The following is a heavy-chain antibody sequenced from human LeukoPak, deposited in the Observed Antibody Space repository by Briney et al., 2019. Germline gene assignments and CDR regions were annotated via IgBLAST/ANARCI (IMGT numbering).Heavy chain of an antibody. D-gene: IGHD5-18*01. CDR2: ISWNSGSI. J-gene: IGHJ4*02. V-gene: IGHV3-9*01. Sequence: GGSLRLSCAASGFTFDDYAMHWVRQAPGKGLEWVSGISWNSGSIGYADSVKGRLTISRDNAKNSLYLQMNSLRAEDTALYYCAKDRGFVQLWYFDYWGQGTLVTVSS. CDR3: AKDRGFVQLWYFDY. CDR1: GFTFDDYA.